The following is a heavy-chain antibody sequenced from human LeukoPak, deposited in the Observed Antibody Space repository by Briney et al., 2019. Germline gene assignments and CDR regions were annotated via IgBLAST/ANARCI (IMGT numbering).Heavy chain of an antibody. J-gene: IGHJ5*02. CDR1: GGSISSYY. CDR3: ARDQVARGVIITQNWFDP. Sequence: SETLSLTCTVSGGSISSYYWSWIRQPPGKGLEWIGYIYYSGSTNYNPSLESRVTISVDTSKNQFSLKLSSVTAADTAVYYCARDQVARGVIITQNWFDPWGQGTLVTVSS. D-gene: IGHD3-10*01. V-gene: IGHV4-59*01. CDR2: IYYSGST.